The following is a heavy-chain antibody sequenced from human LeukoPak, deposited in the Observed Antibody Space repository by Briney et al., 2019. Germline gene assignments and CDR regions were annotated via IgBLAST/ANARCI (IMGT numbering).Heavy chain of an antibody. J-gene: IGHJ6*02. CDR1: GFTFSDYY. Sequence: GGSLRLSCAASGFTFSDYYMSWIRQAPGKGLEWVSYISSSGSTIYYADSVKGRFTISRDNAKNSLYLQMNSLRAEDTAVYYCAKESSGTPLGYYYGMDVWGQGTTVTVSS. CDR2: ISSSGSTI. D-gene: IGHD1-1*01. CDR3: AKESSGTPLGYYYGMDV. V-gene: IGHV3-11*01.